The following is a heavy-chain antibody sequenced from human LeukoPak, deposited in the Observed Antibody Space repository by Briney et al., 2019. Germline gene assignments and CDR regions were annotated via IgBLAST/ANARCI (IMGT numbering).Heavy chain of an antibody. CDR3: ARGGLTIFGVVNYMDV. J-gene: IGHJ6*03. CDR1: RFTFSSYS. Sequence: KPGGSLRLSCAASRFTFSSYSMNWVRQAPGKGLEWVSSISSSSSYIYYADSVKGRFTISRDNAKNSLYLQMNSLRAEDTALYYCARGGLTIFGVVNYMDVWGKGTTVTVSS. D-gene: IGHD3-3*01. CDR2: ISSSSSYI. V-gene: IGHV3-21*04.